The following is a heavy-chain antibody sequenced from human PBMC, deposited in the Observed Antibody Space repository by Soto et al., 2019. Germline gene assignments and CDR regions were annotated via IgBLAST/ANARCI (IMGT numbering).Heavy chain of an antibody. CDR3: ARNGFGETYSYGMDV. V-gene: IGHV1-69*12. D-gene: IGHD3-10*01. CDR1: GGTFSSYA. CDR2: IIPIFGTA. Sequence: QVQLVQSGAEVKKPGSSVKVSCKASGGTFSSYAINWVRQAPGQGLEWMGGIIPIFGTADYAQKVQGRVTITADGSTSTAYMELSSLRSEDTAVYYCARNGFGETYSYGMDVWGQGTTVTVSS. J-gene: IGHJ6*02.